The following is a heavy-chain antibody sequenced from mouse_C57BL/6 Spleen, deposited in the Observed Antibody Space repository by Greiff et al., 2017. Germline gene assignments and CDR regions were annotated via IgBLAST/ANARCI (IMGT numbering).Heavy chain of an antibody. J-gene: IGHJ4*01. CDR2: IWPGGGT. Sequence: QVQLKESGPGLVAPSQSLSITCTVSGFSLTSYAISWVRQPPGKGLEWLGVIWPGGGTNYNSALKSRLSISKDNSKSQVFLKMNSLQTDDTARYYCARNKGTVVPSMDYWGQGTSVTVSS. CDR1: GFSLTSYA. D-gene: IGHD1-1*01. V-gene: IGHV2-9-1*01. CDR3: ARNKGTVVPSMDY.